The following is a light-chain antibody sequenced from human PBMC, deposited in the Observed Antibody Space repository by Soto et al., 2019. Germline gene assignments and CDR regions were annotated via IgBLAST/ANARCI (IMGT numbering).Light chain of an antibody. CDR2: WAS. V-gene: IGKV4-1*01. J-gene: IGKJ4*01. CDR1: QSVLSSSDNKNY. CDR3: QQYYGAPLT. Sequence: DIMMTQSPDSLAVSLGERATINCKPSQSVLSSSDNKNYLAWYQQKPGQPPKLLISWASTRESGAPDRFSGSGSGTDFTLTISSLQAEDVAVYYCQQYYGAPLTFGGGTKVEIK.